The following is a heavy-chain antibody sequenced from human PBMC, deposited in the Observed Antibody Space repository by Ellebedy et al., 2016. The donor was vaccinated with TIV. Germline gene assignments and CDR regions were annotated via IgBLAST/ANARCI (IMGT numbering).Heavy chain of an antibody. V-gene: IGHV1-46*04. CDR3: ARGMTYYYYGMDV. Sequence: AASVKVSCKASGGTFSSYAISWVRQAPGQGLEWMGIINPSGGSTSYAQKLQGRVTMTRDTSTSTVYMELSSLRSEDTAVYYCARGMTYYYYGMDVWGQGTTVTVSS. J-gene: IGHJ6*02. CDR2: INPSGGST. CDR1: GGTFSSYA.